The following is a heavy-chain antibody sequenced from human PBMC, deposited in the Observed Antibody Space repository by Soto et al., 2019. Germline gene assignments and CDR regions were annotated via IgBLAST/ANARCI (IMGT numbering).Heavy chain of an antibody. Sequence: SETLSLTCTVSGGSISSGGYYWSWIRQHPGKGLEWTGYIYYSGSTYYNPSLKSRVTISVDTSKNQFSLKLSSVTAADTAVYYCARVHRTVNAIDYWGQGTLVTVSS. D-gene: IGHD4-17*01. V-gene: IGHV4-31*03. CDR2: IYYSGST. CDR3: ARVHRTVNAIDY. CDR1: GGSISSGGYY. J-gene: IGHJ4*02.